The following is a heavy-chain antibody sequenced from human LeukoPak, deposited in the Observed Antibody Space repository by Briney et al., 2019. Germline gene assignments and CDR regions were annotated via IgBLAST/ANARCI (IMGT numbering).Heavy chain of an antibody. V-gene: IGHV4-34*01. CDR2: INHSGST. D-gene: IGHD3-10*01. Sequence: SETLSLTCAVYGGSFSGYYWSWIRQPPGKGLEWIGEINHSGSTNYNPSLKIRVTISVDTSKNQFSLKLSSVTAADTAVYYCARGSGPMVRDWGQGTLVTVSS. CDR3: ARGSGPMVRD. J-gene: IGHJ4*02. CDR1: GGSFSGYY.